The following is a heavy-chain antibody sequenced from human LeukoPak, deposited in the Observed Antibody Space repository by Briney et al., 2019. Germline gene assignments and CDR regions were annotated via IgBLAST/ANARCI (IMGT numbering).Heavy chain of an antibody. CDR3: TRQNCSGGSCSYVDY. CDR1: GITLSGHW. Sequence: PGGSLRLSCAASGITLSGHWMHWVRQAPGKGLEWVSLINSDESSTSYADSVKGRFTISRDNARNTLYLQMNSLKAEDTAVYYCTRQNCSGGSCSYVDYWGQGTLVTVSS. D-gene: IGHD2-15*01. J-gene: IGHJ4*02. CDR2: INSDESST. V-gene: IGHV3-74*01.